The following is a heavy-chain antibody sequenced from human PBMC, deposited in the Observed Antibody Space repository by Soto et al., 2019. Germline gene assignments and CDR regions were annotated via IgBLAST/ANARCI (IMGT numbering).Heavy chain of an antibody. CDR1: GFSFSAHY. V-gene: IGHV3-11*01. D-gene: IGHD3-10*01. CDR3: AGDPYYYASEY. CDR2: ISGSGSII. J-gene: IGHJ4*02. Sequence: QVQLVESGGGFVKPGGSLRLSCAASGFSFSAHYMTWIRQAPGKGLEWVSYISGSGSIIYYTDSVKGRFTVSRDNTKNSLYLQMNSLRAGDTAVYYCAGDPYYYASEYWGPGTLVTVSS.